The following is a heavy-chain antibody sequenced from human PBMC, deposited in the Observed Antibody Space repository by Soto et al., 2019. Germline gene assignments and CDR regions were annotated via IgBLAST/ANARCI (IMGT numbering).Heavy chain of an antibody. Sequence: SETLSLTCAVYGGSFSGYYWSWIRQPPGKGLEWIGEINHSGSTNYNPSLKSRVTISVDTSKNQFSLKLSSVTAADTAVYYCARSHRAVAVDYWGQGTLVTVSS. J-gene: IGHJ4*02. D-gene: IGHD6-19*01. CDR2: INHSGST. CDR3: ARSHRAVAVDY. CDR1: GGSFSGYY. V-gene: IGHV4-34*01.